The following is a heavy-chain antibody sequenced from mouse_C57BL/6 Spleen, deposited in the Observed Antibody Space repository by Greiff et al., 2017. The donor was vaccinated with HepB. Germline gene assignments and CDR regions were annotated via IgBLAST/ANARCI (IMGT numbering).Heavy chain of an antibody. D-gene: IGHD2-12*01. Sequence: VQLQQSGPELVKPGASVKISCKASGYAFSSSWMNWVKQRPGKGLEWIGRIYPGDGDTNYNGKFKGKATLTADKSSSTAYMQLSSLTSEDSAVYFCARGGPYSYFDYWGQGTTLTVSS. J-gene: IGHJ2*01. CDR1: GYAFSSSW. V-gene: IGHV1-82*01. CDR2: IYPGDGDT. CDR3: ARGGPYSYFDY.